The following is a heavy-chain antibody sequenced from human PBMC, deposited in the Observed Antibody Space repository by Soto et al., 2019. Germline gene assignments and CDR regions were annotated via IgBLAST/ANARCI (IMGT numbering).Heavy chain of an antibody. CDR1: PITLSRQR. J-gene: IGHJ4*02. Sequence: VTLRPPCFASPITLSRQRMNWVRQAPGKGLEWVANINPDGSAKNYVDSVKGRFTLSRENAKNSLCLQMSSLTDEDSGLYFCSRYLDFWGRGTLVTVSS. CDR2: INPDGSAK. V-gene: IGHV3-7*01. CDR3: SRYLDF.